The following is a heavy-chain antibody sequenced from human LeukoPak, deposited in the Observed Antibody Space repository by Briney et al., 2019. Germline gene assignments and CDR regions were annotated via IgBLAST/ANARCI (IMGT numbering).Heavy chain of an antibody. J-gene: IGHJ3*02. CDR2: IWYDGSNK. Sequence: GGSLRLSCAASGFTFSSYGMHWVRQAPGKGLEWVAVIWYDGSNKYYADSVKGRFTISRDNSKNTLYLQMNSLRAEDTAVYYCARDRTTVVTIDAFDIWGQGTMVTVSS. CDR1: GFTFSSYG. V-gene: IGHV3-33*01. D-gene: IGHD4-23*01. CDR3: ARDRTTVVTIDAFDI.